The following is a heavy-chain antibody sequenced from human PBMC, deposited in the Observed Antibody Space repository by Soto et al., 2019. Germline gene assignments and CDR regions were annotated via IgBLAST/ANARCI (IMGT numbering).Heavy chain of an antibody. CDR3: ARGPKLELGLVEDDY. J-gene: IGHJ4*02. D-gene: IGHD1-7*01. Sequence: QVQLVQSGAEVKQPGASVKVSCKASGYTFINYGISWVRQAPGQGLEWMGWISGYNGNTNYAQKFQGRVTMTTDISTSTAYMDLRSLRSEDKAVYDCARGPKLELGLVEDDYWGQGTLVTVSS. CDR2: ISGYNGNT. V-gene: IGHV1-18*01. CDR1: GYTFINYG.